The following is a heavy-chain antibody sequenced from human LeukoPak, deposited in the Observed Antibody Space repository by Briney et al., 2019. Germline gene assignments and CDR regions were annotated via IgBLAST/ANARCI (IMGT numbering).Heavy chain of an antibody. CDR2: IYYSGST. D-gene: IGHD3-16*01. Sequence: PSETLSLTCTVSGGSIGSHYWSWIRQPPGKGLEWIGYIYYSGSTNYNPSLKSRVTISVDTSKNQFSLKLSSVTAADTAVYYCARGGGGFDPWGQGTLVTVSS. J-gene: IGHJ5*02. CDR3: ARGGGGFDP. CDR1: GGSIGSHY. V-gene: IGHV4-59*11.